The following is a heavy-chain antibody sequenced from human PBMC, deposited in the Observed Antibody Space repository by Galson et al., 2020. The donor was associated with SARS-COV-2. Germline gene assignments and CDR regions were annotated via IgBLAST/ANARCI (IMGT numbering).Heavy chain of an antibody. D-gene: IGHD2-21*02. Sequence: GGSLRLSCVATGFTLSSYAMHWVSQAPGKGLEWEEVISYDGSNKYYAESVKGRFTISRDNSKNTLYLQMNSLRAEDTAVYYCARGYGGNYNWFDPWGQGTLVTVSS. J-gene: IGHJ5*02. CDR1: GFTLSSYA. CDR3: ARGYGGNYNWFDP. V-gene: IGHV3-30*01. CDR2: ISYDGSNK.